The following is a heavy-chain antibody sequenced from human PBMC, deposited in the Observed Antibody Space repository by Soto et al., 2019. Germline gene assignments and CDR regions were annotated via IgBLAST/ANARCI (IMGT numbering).Heavy chain of an antibody. CDR3: AAGDDCGGDCYPNIYDP. Sequence: GESLKISCKGSGYSFTSYWISWVRQMPGKGLEWMGRIDPSDSYTNYSPSFQGHVTISADKSISTAYLQWSSLKASDTAMYYCAAGDDCGGDCYPNIYDPWGQGTLVTVSS. D-gene: IGHD2-21*02. CDR1: GYSFTSYW. J-gene: IGHJ5*02. V-gene: IGHV5-10-1*01. CDR2: IDPSDSYT.